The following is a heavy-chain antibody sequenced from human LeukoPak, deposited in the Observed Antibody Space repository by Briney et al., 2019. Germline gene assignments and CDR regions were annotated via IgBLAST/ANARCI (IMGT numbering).Heavy chain of an antibody. Sequence: GGSLTLSCAASGFTFSSYSMNWVRQPPGKGLEWVSSISSSSSYIYYADSVKGRFTISRDNAKNSLYLQMNSLRAEDTAVYYCARGEGGSYYVFDYWGQGTLVTVSS. J-gene: IGHJ4*02. D-gene: IGHD1-26*01. CDR3: ARGEGGSYYVFDY. CDR2: ISSSSSYI. CDR1: GFTFSSYS. V-gene: IGHV3-21*01.